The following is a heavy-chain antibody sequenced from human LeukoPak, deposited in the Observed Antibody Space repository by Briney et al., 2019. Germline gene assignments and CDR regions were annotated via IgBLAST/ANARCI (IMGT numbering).Heavy chain of an antibody. CDR2: ISDDFGT. Sequence: GGSLRLSCAASGFTFSSYAMSFLRRAPGKGLEWVSAISDDFGTYHADSVKGRFTISRDNSRNTLYLQMTSLRAEDTAVYYCARGNSGHCTGATCYALDYWGQGTLVTVST. CDR3: ARGNSGHCTGATCYALDY. D-gene: IGHD2-2*01. J-gene: IGHJ4*02. CDR1: GFTFSSYA. V-gene: IGHV3-23*01.